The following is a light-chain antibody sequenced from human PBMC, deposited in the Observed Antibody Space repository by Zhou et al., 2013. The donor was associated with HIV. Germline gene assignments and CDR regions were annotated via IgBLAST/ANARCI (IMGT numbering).Light chain of an antibody. CDR2: GAS. CDR1: QSVNSN. Sequence: EIVMTQSPATLSVSPGERATLSCRASQSVNSNLAWYQQKPGQAPRLLIYGASIRATGIPARFSGSGSGTEFTLTISILQSEDFAVYYCQQYGNSPVWTFGQGTKVEIK. J-gene: IGKJ1*01. CDR3: QQYGNSPVWT. V-gene: IGKV3D-15*03.